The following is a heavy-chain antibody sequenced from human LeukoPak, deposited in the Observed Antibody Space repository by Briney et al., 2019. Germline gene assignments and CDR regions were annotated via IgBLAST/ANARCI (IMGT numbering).Heavy chain of an antibody. D-gene: IGHD3-22*01. J-gene: IGHJ4*02. CDR3: ARDRRYYDSSGYYQLFDY. CDR2: IRSKANSYAT. V-gene: IGHV3-73*01. Sequence: PGGSLRLSCAASGFTFSGSAMHWARQASGKGLEWVGRIRSKANSYATAYAASVKGRFTISRDDSKNTAYLQMNSLRAEDTAVYYCARDRRYYDSSGYYQLFDYWGQGTLVTVSS. CDR1: GFTFSGSA.